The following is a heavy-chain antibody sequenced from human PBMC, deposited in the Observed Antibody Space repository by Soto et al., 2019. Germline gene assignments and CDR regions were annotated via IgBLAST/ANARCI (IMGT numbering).Heavy chain of an antibody. D-gene: IGHD2-15*01. V-gene: IGHV4-31*03. J-gene: IGHJ4*02. CDR3: ARDSPGVAPY. CDR2: INYRGTT. CDR1: GGSIIDAQTY. Sequence: QVQLQETGPGLVKPSQTLSLTCTVSGGSIIDAQTYLNWIRQHPERGLEWMGYINYRGTTNYSPALKSRILISIDTSKNQFSLRLTSVTAADTAVYYCARDSPGVAPYWGQGTLVTVSS.